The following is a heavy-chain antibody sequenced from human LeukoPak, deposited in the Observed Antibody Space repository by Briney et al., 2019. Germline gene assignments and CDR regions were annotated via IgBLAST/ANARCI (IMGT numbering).Heavy chain of an antibody. CDR3: AREDCSGGSCYGGFDC. CDR2: TCQRSKWYN. J-gene: IGHJ4*02. V-gene: IGHV6-1*01. D-gene: IGHD2-15*01. CDR1: GDSLSSNSAA. Sequence: SQTLSLTCALSGDSLSSNSAACSWVRQSPWRGLEWLGRTCQRSKWYNDYALSVKSRITINPDTSKNQFSLQLNSVTPEDTAAYYCAREDCSGGSCYGGFDCWGQGTLVTVSS.